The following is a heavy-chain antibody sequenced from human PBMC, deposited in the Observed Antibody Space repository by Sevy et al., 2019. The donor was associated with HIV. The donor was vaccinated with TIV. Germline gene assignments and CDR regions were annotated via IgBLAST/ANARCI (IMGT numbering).Heavy chain of an antibody. J-gene: IGHJ1*01. Sequence: GSLRLSCAASGFTFSSYGMHWVRQAPGKGLEWVAFIRYDGSNKYYADSVKGRFTISRDNSKNTLYLQMNSLRAEDTAVYYCAKDPTDHIAVAGTLGYFQHWGQGTLVTVSS. CDR2: IRYDGSNK. D-gene: IGHD6-19*01. CDR1: GFTFSSYG. CDR3: AKDPTDHIAVAGTLGYFQH. V-gene: IGHV3-30*02.